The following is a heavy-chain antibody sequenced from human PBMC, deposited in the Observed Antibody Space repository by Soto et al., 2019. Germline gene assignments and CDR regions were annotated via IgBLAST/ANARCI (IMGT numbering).Heavy chain of an antibody. Sequence: AGGSLRLSCAASGFTFSSYAMSWVRQAPGKGLEWVSAISGSGGSTYYADSVKGRFTISGDNSKNTLYLQMNSLRAEDTAVYYCAKGAYGSGSYQDNWFDPWGQRTLVTVSS. D-gene: IGHD3-10*01. CDR2: ISGSGGST. CDR1: GFTFSSYA. J-gene: IGHJ5*02. V-gene: IGHV3-23*01. CDR3: AKGAYGSGSYQDNWFDP.